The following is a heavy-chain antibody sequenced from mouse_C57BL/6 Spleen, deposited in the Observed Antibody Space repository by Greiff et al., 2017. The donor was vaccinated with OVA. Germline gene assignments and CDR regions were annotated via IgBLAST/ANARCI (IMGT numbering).Heavy chain of an antibody. CDR2: INPNNGGT. V-gene: IGHV1-18*01. CDR3: ARDYGSSYEEAMDY. D-gene: IGHD1-1*01. CDR1: GYTFTDYN. J-gene: IGHJ4*01. Sequence: VQLQQSGPELVKPGASVKIPCKASGYTFTDYNMGWVKQSHGKSLEWIGDINPNNGGTIYNQKFKGKATLTVDKSSSTAYMELRSLTSEDTAVYDCARDYGSSYEEAMDYWGQGTSVTVSS.